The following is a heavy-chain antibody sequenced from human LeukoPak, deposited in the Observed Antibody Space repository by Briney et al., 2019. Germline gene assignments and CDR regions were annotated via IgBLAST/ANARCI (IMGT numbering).Heavy chain of an antibody. CDR2: INHSGST. CDR1: GGSFSGYY. J-gene: IGHJ4*02. V-gene: IGHV4-34*01. Sequence: SETLSLTCAVYGGSFSGYYWSWIRQPPGKGLEWIGEINHSGSTNYNPSLKSRVTISVDTSKNQFSLKLSSVTAADTAVYYCARAYVWGSYRHPFDYWGQGTLVTVSS. D-gene: IGHD3-16*02. CDR3: ARAYVWGSYRHPFDY.